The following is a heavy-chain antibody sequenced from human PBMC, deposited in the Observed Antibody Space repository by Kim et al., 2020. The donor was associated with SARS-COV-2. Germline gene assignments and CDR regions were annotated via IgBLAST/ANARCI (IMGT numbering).Heavy chain of an antibody. CDR3: VRVMVTATNWFDP. J-gene: IGHJ5*02. V-gene: IGHV3-48*03. CDR1: GFDFGDTA. Sequence: GGSLGLSCIVSGFDFGDTAMSWVRQAPGKGLEWISHISRSGHTIYYADSVRGRFSISRDNARMSVDLQMDNLRDDDTGLYYCVRVMVTATNWFDPWGQGT. D-gene: IGHD2-21*02. CDR2: ISRSGHTI.